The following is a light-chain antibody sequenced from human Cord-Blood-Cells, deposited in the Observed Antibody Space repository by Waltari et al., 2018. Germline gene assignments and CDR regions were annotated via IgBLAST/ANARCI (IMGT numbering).Light chain of an antibody. CDR3: QQSYSTPPYT. Sequence: QMTQSPSSLSASVGYRVTIPCRASQSISSYLNWYQPRPGKAPTLLIYAASSLQSGFPSRFSGSGSGTDFTLTISSLQPEDFATYYCQQSYSTPPYTFGQGTKLEIK. CDR2: AAS. V-gene: IGKV1-39*01. CDR1: QSISSY. J-gene: IGKJ2*01.